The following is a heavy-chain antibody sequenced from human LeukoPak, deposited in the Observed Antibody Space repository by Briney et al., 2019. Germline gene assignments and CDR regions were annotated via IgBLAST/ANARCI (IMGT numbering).Heavy chain of an antibody. J-gene: IGHJ4*02. CDR1: GFSVSGYY. Sequence: GGSLRLSCAASGFSVSGYYMSWVRQAPGRGLEWVSVIYSGGDTSYADSVKGRFTISRDNSKNRLFLQMNSLRAEDTAFYYCARCPRDNCRGGFDYWGQGTLVTVSS. V-gene: IGHV3-53*01. CDR3: ARCPRDNCRGGFDY. CDR2: IYSGGDT. D-gene: IGHD1-1*01.